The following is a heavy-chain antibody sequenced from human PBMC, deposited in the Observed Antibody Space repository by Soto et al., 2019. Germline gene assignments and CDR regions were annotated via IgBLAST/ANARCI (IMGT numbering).Heavy chain of an antibody. Sequence: PGESLKISCKGSGYSFTSYWISWVRQMPGKGLEWMGRIDPSDSYTNYSPSFQGHVTISADKSISTAYLQWSSLKASDTAMYYCARQESIEDLNYYYYGMDVWGQGTKVTVSS. CDR2: IDPSDSYT. CDR1: GYSFTSYW. CDR3: ARQESIEDLNYYYYGMDV. D-gene: IGHD6-6*01. V-gene: IGHV5-10-1*01. J-gene: IGHJ6*02.